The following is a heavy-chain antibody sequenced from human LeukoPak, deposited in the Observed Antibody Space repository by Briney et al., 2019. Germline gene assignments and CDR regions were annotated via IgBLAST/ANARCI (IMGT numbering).Heavy chain of an antibody. J-gene: IGHJ6*02. Sequence: GGSLRLSCAASGFTFSSYSMNWVRQALGKGLEWVSYISSSSSTIYYADSVKGRFTISRDNSKNTLYLQMNSLRAEDTAVYYCARGPYDSSGYYFRPYYYYYGMDVWGQGTTVTVSS. CDR1: GFTFSSYS. CDR3: ARGPYDSSGYYFRPYYYYYGMDV. CDR2: ISSSSSTI. D-gene: IGHD3-22*01. V-gene: IGHV3-48*01.